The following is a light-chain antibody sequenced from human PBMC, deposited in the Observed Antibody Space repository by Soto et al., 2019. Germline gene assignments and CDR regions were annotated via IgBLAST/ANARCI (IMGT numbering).Light chain of an antibody. V-gene: IGLV1-40*01. CDR3: QSYDSSLSGYYV. Sequence: QSVLTQPPSVSGAPGQRVTISCTGSSSNIGAGYDVHWYQQLPGTAPKLLIYGNSNRPSGVPDRFSGSKSATSASLAITGLQAEDEADYYCQSYDSSLSGYYVFGTGTKVTV. J-gene: IGLJ1*01. CDR2: GNS. CDR1: SSNIGAGYD.